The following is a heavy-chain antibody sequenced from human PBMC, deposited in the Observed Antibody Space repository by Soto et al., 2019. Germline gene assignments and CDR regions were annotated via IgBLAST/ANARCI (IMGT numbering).Heavy chain of an antibody. CDR2: IIPIFGTA. J-gene: IGHJ6*02. D-gene: IGHD6-13*01. CDR3: ARVYSSSPVEDV. CDR1: GGTFSSYA. Sequence: QVQLVQSGAEVKKPGSSVKVSCKASGGTFSSYAISWVRQAPVQGLEWMGGIIPIFGTANYAQKFQGRVTTPADEATSTAYMELSSLRSEDTAVYYCARVYSSSPVEDVWGQGTTVTVSS. V-gene: IGHV1-69*01.